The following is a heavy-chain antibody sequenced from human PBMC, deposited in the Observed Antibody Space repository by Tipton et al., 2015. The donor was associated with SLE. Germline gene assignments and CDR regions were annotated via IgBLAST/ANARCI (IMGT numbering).Heavy chain of an antibody. J-gene: IGHJ3*02. Sequence: LRLSCTVSGGSISNRTFYWSWIRQPPGKGLEWIGEINHSGSTNYNPSLKSRVTISVDTSKNQFSLKLSSVTAADTAVYYCAGVSRDAFEIWGQGTMVTVSS. CDR3: AGVSRDAFEI. V-gene: IGHV4-39*07. CDR1: GGSISNRTFY. CDR2: INHSGST. D-gene: IGHD5/OR15-5a*01.